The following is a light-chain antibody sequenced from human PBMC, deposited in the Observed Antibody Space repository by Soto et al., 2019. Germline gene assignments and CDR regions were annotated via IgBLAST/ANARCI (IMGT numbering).Light chain of an antibody. CDR3: MQALESPYS. CDR1: QSLLHSDGYIY. V-gene: IGKV2-28*01. Sequence: DIVLTQSPLSLPVTPGEPTSISRRSSQSLLHSDGYIYLDWFLQKPGQPPQLLIYVASNRASGVPDRFSGSGSGTDFTLKISRVAAEDVGVYYCMQALESPYSFGQGTKLEIK. J-gene: IGKJ2*03. CDR2: VAS.